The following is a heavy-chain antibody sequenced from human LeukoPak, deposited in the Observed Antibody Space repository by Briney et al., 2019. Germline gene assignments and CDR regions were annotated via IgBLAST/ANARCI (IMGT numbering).Heavy chain of an antibody. V-gene: IGHV4-59*08. CDR1: GDSISSYY. J-gene: IGHJ3*02. D-gene: IGHD1-26*01. CDR2: IYYSGDT. Sequence: PSETLSLTCSVSGDSISSYYWSWIRQPPGKGLEWIAYIYYSGDTNYNPSLKSRVTISIDTSKNQFSLNLSSVTAADTAVYYCARHRGVSYYDAFDIWGQGTVVTVSS. CDR3: ARHRGVSYYDAFDI.